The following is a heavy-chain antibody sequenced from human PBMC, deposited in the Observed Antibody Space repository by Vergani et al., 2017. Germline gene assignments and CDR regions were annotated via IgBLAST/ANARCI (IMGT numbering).Heavy chain of an antibody. J-gene: IGHJ4*02. CDR2: IRADNGDT. CDR1: GYTFFNYG. CDR3: TRDGTYYDGSGSYYVFEY. D-gene: IGHD3-10*01. V-gene: IGHV1-18*04. Sequence: QVPLVQSGPEMKQPGASVKVSCTASGYTFFNYGVNWIRRAPGQGFEWLGWIRADNGDTRYSPRLQDRVTLTTDSSTSTAYMELRRLKSDDTAVYYCTRDGTYYDGSGSYYVFEYWGQGTLVTVSS.